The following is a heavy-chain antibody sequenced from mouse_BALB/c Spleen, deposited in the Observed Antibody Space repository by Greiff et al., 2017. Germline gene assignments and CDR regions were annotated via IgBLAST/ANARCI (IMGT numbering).Heavy chain of an antibody. V-gene: IGHV1-5*01. J-gene: IGHJ4*01. CDR3: TRVGLLRSYAMDY. D-gene: IGHD1-1*01. CDR1: GYSFTSYW. CDR2: IYPGNSDT. Sequence: EVQLQQSGTVLARPGASVKMSCKASGYSFTSYWMHWVKQRPGQGLEWIGAIYPGNSDTSYNQKFKGKAKLTAVTSASTAYMELSSLTNEDSAVYYCTRVGLLRSYAMDYWGQGTSVTVSS.